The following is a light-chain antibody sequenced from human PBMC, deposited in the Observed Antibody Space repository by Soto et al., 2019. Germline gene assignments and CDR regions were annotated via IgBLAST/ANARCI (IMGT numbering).Light chain of an antibody. CDR2: DVS. CDR1: SSDVGGYNY. V-gene: IGLV2-14*01. J-gene: IGLJ2*01. Sequence: QSVLTQPASVSGSPGQSITISCTGTSSDVGGYNYVSWYQQQPGKAPKVMIYDVSNRPSGVSNRFSGSKSDNTASLTISGLQAEDEADYYCSSYTISTTQVFGGGTKLTVL. CDR3: SSYTISTTQV.